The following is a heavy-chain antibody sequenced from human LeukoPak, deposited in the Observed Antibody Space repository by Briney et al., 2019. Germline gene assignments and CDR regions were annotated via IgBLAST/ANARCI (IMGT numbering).Heavy chain of an antibody. D-gene: IGHD4-17*01. Sequence: SETLSLTCTVSGGSISSYYWSWIRQPPGKGLEWIGYIYYSGSTNYNPSLKSRVTTSVDTSKNQFSLKLSSVTAADTAVYYCARVDYGDYVFGFDYWGQGTLVTVSS. V-gene: IGHV4-59*01. CDR3: ARVDYGDYVFGFDY. CDR1: GGSISSYY. J-gene: IGHJ4*02. CDR2: IYYSGST.